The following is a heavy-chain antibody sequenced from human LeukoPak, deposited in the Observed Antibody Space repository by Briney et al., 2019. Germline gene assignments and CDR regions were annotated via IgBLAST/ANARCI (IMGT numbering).Heavy chain of an antibody. Sequence: SETLSLTCTVSGASISSYYWSWIRQPPGKGLEWIGYIYYSGSTNYNPSLKSRVTISVDTSKNQFSLNLSSVTAADTAVYYCARGYSGSYGRFDPWGQGTLVTVSS. CDR3: ARGYSGSYGRFDP. J-gene: IGHJ5*02. V-gene: IGHV4-59*01. CDR1: GASISSYY. CDR2: IYYSGST. D-gene: IGHD1-26*01.